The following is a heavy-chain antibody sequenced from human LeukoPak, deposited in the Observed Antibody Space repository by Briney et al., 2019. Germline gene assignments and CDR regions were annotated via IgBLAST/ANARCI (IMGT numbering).Heavy chain of an antibody. D-gene: IGHD5-12*01. CDR2: IYPGDSDT. CDR3: ARQGRLRSYYYYYMDV. CDR1: GYSFTSYW. Sequence: GESLKISCKGSGYSFTSYWIGWVRQMPGKGLEWIGIIYPGDSDTRYSPSFQGQVTISADKSISTAYLQWSSLKASDTAMYYCARQGRLRSYYYYYMDVWGKGTTVTVSS. V-gene: IGHV5-51*01. J-gene: IGHJ6*03.